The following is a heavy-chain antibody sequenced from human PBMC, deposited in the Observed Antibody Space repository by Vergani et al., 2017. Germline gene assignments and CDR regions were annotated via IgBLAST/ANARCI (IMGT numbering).Heavy chain of an antibody. CDR2: IYRTGRT. CDR1: GFSIDNGYY. CDR3: ARFSRPYYDFWSGYYVTDYYYMDV. V-gene: IGHV4-38-2*01. J-gene: IGHJ6*03. Sequence: QVQLQESGPGLVKPSETLSLTCAVSGFSIDNGYYWGWIRQPPGKRLEWIGSIYRTGRTHFNPSLKSRVTISVDTSNNHFSLRLNSLTAADTAVYYCARFSRPYYDFWSGYYVTDYYYMDVWGKGTTVTVSS. D-gene: IGHD3-3*01.